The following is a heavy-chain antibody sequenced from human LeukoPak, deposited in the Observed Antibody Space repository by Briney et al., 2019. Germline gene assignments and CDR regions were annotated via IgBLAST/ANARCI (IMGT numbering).Heavy chain of an antibody. J-gene: IGHJ4*02. CDR3: AKDRGRYYFDY. D-gene: IGHD3-10*01. CDR2: ISGSGGST. CDR1: GFTFSSYA. Sequence: GGSLRLPCAASGFTFSSYAMSWVRQAPGKGLEWVSAISGSGGSTYYADSVKGRFTISRDNSENTLYLQMNSLRAEDTAVYYCAKDRGRYYFDYWGQGTLVTVSS. V-gene: IGHV3-23*01.